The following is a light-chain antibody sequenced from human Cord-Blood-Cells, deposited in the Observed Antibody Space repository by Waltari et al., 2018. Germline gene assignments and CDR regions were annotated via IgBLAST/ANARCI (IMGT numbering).Light chain of an antibody. CDR3: AAWDDSLNGLV. V-gene: IGLV1-44*01. Sequence: QSVLTQPPSASGTPGQRVTISCSGSSSNIGSNTVNWYQQLPGTAPKLLIYSNKQRPSGVPDRFSGSKSVTSASLAISGLQSEDEADYYCAAWDDSLNGLVFGGGTKLTVL. J-gene: IGLJ2*01. CDR2: SNK. CDR1: SSNIGSNT.